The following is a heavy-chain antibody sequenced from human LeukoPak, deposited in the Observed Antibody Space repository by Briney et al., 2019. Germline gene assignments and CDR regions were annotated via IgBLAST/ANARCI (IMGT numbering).Heavy chain of an antibody. CDR1: GYPVSTSDYY. V-gene: IGHV4-39*01. CDR3: ATDWEY. CDR2: IYYNGGT. D-gene: IGHD3-9*01. J-gene: IGHJ4*02. Sequence: PSETLSLTCTVSGYPVSTSDYYWGWIRQPPGKGLEWLGSIYYNGGTFYIPSLKSRLTMSLDTSKNQFSLNLSSVTAADTAIYYCATDWEYWGPGALVTVSS.